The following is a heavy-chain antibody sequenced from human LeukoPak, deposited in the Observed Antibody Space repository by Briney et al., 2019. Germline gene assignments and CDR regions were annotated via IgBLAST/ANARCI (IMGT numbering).Heavy chain of an antibody. Sequence: PSETLSLTCTVSGGSISSYYWNWIRQPAGKGLEWIGRIYTSGSTNYNPSLKSRVTMSVDTSKNQFSLKLSSVTAADTAVCYCARADYDFWSGYSNGMDVWGQGTTVTVSS. J-gene: IGHJ6*02. CDR3: ARADYDFWSGYSNGMDV. V-gene: IGHV4-4*07. D-gene: IGHD3-3*01. CDR2: IYTSGST. CDR1: GGSISSYY.